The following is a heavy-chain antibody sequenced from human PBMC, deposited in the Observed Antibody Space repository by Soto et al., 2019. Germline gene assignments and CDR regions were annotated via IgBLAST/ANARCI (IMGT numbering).Heavy chain of an antibody. CDR1: GGTFSSYA. Sequence: ASVKVSCKASGGTFSSYAISWVRQAPGQGLEWMGGIIPIFGTANYAQKFQGRVTITADESTSTAYMELSSLRSEDTAVYYCARDPRIRNDYYDSSGYYDYWGQGTLVTVSS. CDR3: ARDPRIRNDYYDSSGYYDY. D-gene: IGHD3-22*01. V-gene: IGHV1-69*13. J-gene: IGHJ4*02. CDR2: IIPIFGTA.